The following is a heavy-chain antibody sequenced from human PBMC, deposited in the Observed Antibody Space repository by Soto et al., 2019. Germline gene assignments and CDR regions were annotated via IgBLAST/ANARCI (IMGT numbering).Heavy chain of an antibody. D-gene: IGHD3-10*01. CDR3: ARGGYYYGSGSYYEFGW. J-gene: IGHJ4*02. CDR2: IIPIFGTA. V-gene: IGHV1-69*06. CDR1: GGTFSSYA. Sequence: GASVKVSCKASGGTFSSYAISWVRQAPGQGLEWMGGIIPIFGTANYAQKFQGRVTITADKSTSTAYMELSSLRSEDTAVYYCARGGYYYGSGSYYEFGWWGQGTLVTVSS.